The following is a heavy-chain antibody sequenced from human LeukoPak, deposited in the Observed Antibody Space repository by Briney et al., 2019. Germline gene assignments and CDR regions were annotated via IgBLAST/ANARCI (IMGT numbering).Heavy chain of an antibody. CDR3: AKDHGSGTYYYLDQ. CDR2: ISGSGGGT. CDR1: GFTFSSYG. D-gene: IGHD3-10*01. V-gene: IGHV3-23*01. J-gene: IGHJ4*02. Sequence: GGSLRLSCAASGFTFSSYGMHWVRQAPGKGLEWVSAISGSGGGTYYADSVKGRFTISRDNSKNTLSLQMNSLRAEDTAAYYCAKDHGSGTYYYLDQWGQGTLVTVSS.